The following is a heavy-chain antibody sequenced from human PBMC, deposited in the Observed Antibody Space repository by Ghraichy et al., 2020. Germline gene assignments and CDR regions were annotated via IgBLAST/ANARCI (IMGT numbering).Heavy chain of an antibody. V-gene: IGHV3-30*02. CDR1: GFTFSSYG. D-gene: IGHD3-16*02. J-gene: IGHJ4*02. Sequence: GGSLRLSCAASGFTFSSYGMHWVRQAPGKGLEWVAFIRYDGSNKYYADSVKGRFTISRDSSKNTLYLQMNSLRAEDTAVYYCCLLNDYVWGSYRYTAYWGQGTLVTVSS. CDR2: IRYDGSNK. CDR3: CLLNDYVWGSYRYTAY.